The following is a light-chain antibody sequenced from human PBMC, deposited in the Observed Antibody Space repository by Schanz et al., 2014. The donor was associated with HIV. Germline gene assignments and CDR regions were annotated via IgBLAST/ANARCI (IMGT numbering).Light chain of an antibody. CDR3: QQYATSPWT. CDR2: GAY. J-gene: IGKJ1*01. CDR1: QSVSSN. Sequence: EKVMTQSPATLSVSPGERVILSCRASQSVSSNLAWYQQKPGQAPRLLMYGAYTRATGIPARFSGSGSGTDFTLTISRLESEDFAVYYCQQYATSPWTFGQGTKVDVK. V-gene: IGKV3-15*01.